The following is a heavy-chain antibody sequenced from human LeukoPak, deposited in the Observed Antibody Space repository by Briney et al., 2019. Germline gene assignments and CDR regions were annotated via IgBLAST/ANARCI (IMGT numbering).Heavy chain of an antibody. D-gene: IGHD1-14*01. Sequence: ASVKVSCKASGGTFSSYAIIWVRQAPGQGLEWMERIIPTLGIANYAQKFQGRVTITADKSTSTAYMELSSLKSEDTAVYYCARVRRNPYYFDYWGQGTLVTVSS. CDR2: IIPTLGIA. V-gene: IGHV1-69*04. CDR1: GGTFSSYA. J-gene: IGHJ4*02. CDR3: ARVRRNPYYFDY.